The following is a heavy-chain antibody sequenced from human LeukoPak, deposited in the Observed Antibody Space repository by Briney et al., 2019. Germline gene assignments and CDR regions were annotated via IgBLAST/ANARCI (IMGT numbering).Heavy chain of an antibody. V-gene: IGHV4-30-2*01. Sequence: SQTLSLTCAVSGGSISSGGYSWSWIRQPPGKGLEWIGYIYHSGSTYYNPSLKSRVTISVDRSKNQFSLKLSSVTAADTAVYYCARAGSGTEYFDYWGQGTLVTVSS. CDR1: GGSISSGGYS. J-gene: IGHJ4*02. D-gene: IGHD3-10*01. CDR2: IYHSGST. CDR3: ARAGSGTEYFDY.